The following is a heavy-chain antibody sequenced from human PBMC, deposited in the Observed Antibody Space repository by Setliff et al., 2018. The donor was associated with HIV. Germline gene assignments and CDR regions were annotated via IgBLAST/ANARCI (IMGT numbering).Heavy chain of an antibody. Sequence: SVKVSCKAYGGTFSNYGISWVRQAPGQGLEWMGGIIPISGTATYSQKFQGRVTITADESTSTAYMELSSLRSDDTAVYYCARDRASEYGDFAYWGQGTLVTVSS. D-gene: IGHD4-17*01. CDR2: IIPISGTA. V-gene: IGHV1-69*13. CDR1: GGTFSNYG. J-gene: IGHJ4*02. CDR3: ARDRASEYGDFAY.